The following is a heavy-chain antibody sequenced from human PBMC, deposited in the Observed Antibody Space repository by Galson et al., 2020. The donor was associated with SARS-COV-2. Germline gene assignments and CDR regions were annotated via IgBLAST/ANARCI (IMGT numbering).Heavy chain of an antibody. J-gene: IGHJ3*02. CDR1: GFTFSNYG. CDR2: IWYDGSNK. Sequence: GGSLRLSCALSGFTFSNYGMHWVRQAPGKGLEWVAVIWYDGSNKYYADSVKGRFTISRDNSKNTLYLQMNSLRAEDTAVYYRAKIGGWYRAFDIWGQGTMVTVSS. D-gene: IGHD6-19*01. V-gene: IGHV3-30*02. CDR3: AKIGGWYRAFDI.